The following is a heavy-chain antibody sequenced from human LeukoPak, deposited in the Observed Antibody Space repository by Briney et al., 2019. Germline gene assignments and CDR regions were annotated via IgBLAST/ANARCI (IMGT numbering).Heavy chain of an antibody. J-gene: IGHJ4*02. CDR2: ISSSSSYI. CDR1: GFTFNNYA. CDR3: ARVFRGYQDY. Sequence: GGSLRLSCAASGFTFNNYAMNWVRQAPGKGLEWVSSISSSSSYIYYADSVKGRFTISRDNAKNSLYLQMNSLRAEDTAVYYCARVFRGYQDYWGQGTLVTVSS. V-gene: IGHV3-21*01. D-gene: IGHD5-12*01.